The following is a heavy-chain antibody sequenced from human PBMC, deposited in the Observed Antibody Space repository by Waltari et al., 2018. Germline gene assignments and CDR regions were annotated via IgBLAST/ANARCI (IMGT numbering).Heavy chain of an antibody. D-gene: IGHD3-3*01. CDR3: ARFRITIFGVVIIAYYGMDV. J-gene: IGHJ6*02. CDR1: GYTFTSYD. Sequence: QVQLVQSGAAVTKPGASVKVSCKASGYTFTSYDITWVRPAPGQGLEWMGRMNPNSGNTGYAQKFQGRVTMTRNTSISTAYMELSSLRSEDTAVYYCARFRITIFGVVIIAYYGMDVWGQGTTVTVSS. V-gene: IGHV1-8*01. CDR2: MNPNSGNT.